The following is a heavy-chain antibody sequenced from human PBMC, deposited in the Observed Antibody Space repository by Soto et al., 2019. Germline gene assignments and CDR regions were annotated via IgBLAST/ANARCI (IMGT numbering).Heavy chain of an antibody. CDR1: GFTFSGSA. V-gene: IGHV3-73*01. J-gene: IGHJ6*03. Sequence: GGSLRLSCAASGFTFSGSAMHWVRQASGKGLEWVGRIRSKANSYATEYAASVKGRFTISRDDSKNTAYLQMNSLKTEDTAVYYCTRHGPGVRFLEPPRGYYYYYMDVWGKGTTVTVSS. D-gene: IGHD3-3*01. CDR2: IRSKANSYAT. CDR3: TRHGPGVRFLEPPRGYYYYYMDV.